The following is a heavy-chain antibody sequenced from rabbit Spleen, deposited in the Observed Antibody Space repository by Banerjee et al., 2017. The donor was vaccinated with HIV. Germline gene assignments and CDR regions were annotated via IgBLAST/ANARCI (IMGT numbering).Heavy chain of an antibody. CDR2: IDPVFGIT. J-gene: IGHJ4*01. V-gene: IGHV1S7*01. CDR1: GFTLSNYY. D-gene: IGHD8-1*01. Sequence: QLKESGGGLVQPGGSLKLSCKASGFTLSNYYMNWVRQAPGKGLEWIGYIDPVFGITYYANWVNGRFSISRENAQNTVFLQMTSLTAADTATYFCARDGAGGSYFALWGPGTLVTVS. CDR3: ARDGAGGSYFAL.